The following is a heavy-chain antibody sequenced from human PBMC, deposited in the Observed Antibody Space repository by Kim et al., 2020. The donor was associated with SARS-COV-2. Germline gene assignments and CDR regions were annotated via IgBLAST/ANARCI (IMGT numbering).Heavy chain of an antibody. J-gene: IGHJ4*02. CDR1: GFTFSSYA. D-gene: IGHD2-2*01. Sequence: GGSLRLSCAASGFTFSSYAMSWVRQAPGKGLEWVSAISGSGGSTYYADSVKGRFTISRDNSKNTLYLQMNSLRAEDTAVYYCAKDPSGRCSSTSCYPDYWGQGTLVTVSS. CDR3: AKDPSGRCSSTSCYPDY. V-gene: IGHV3-23*01. CDR2: ISGSGGST.